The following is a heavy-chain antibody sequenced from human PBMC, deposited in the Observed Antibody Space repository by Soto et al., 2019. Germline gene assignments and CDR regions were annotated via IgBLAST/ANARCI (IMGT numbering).Heavy chain of an antibody. J-gene: IGHJ6*02. CDR3: ARDLGDLESGYYYGMDV. D-gene: IGHD3-3*01. CDR2: IYYSGST. CDR1: GGSISSGGYY. V-gene: IGHV4-31*03. Sequence: QVQLQESGPGLVEPSQTLSLTCTVSGGSISSGGYYWGWIRQHPGKGLEWIGYIYYSGSTYYNPSLKSRVTISVDTSKNQFSLKLSSVTAADTAVYYCARDLGDLESGYYYGMDVWGQGTTVTVSS.